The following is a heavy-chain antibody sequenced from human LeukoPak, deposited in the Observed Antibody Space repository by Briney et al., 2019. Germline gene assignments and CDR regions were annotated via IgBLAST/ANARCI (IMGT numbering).Heavy chain of an antibody. Sequence: TSETLSLTCTVSGGSISSSSYYWGWIRQPPGKGLEWIVSIYYSGSTYYNPSLKSRVTISVDTSKNQFSLKLSSVTAADTAVYYCASPLGSHRYYYYYGMDVWGQGTTVTVSS. CDR3: ASPLGSHRYYYYYGMDV. J-gene: IGHJ6*02. D-gene: IGHD6-13*01. V-gene: IGHV4-39*01. CDR1: GGSISSSSYY. CDR2: IYYSGST.